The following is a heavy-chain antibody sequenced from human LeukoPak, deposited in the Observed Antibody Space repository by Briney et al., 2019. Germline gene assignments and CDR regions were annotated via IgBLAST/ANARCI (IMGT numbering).Heavy chain of an antibody. Sequence: GGSLRLSCAASGFTFSTYSMNWVRQAPGKGLEWVSSISSSSSYIYYADSVKGRFTISRDNAKNSLYLQMNSLRAEDTAVYYCARDRSNFGVVHYFDYWGQGTLVTVSS. D-gene: IGHD3-3*01. CDR1: GFTFSTYS. CDR2: ISSSSSYI. V-gene: IGHV3-21*01. CDR3: ARDRSNFGVVHYFDY. J-gene: IGHJ4*02.